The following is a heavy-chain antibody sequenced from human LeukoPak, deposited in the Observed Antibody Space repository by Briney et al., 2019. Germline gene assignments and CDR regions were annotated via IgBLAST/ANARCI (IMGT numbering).Heavy chain of an antibody. J-gene: IGHJ4*02. CDR1: GFTFSSYA. Sequence: GGSLRLSCAASGFTFSSYAMSWVRQAPGKGLQWVSAVSGSGAHTYYADSVKGHFTISRDNSKNTLYLQMNSLRDEDTAVYYCAKDMYDTSGYYPREYWGQGTLVTVSS. D-gene: IGHD3-22*01. CDR3: AKDMYDTSGYYPREY. CDR2: VSGSGAHT. V-gene: IGHV3-23*01.